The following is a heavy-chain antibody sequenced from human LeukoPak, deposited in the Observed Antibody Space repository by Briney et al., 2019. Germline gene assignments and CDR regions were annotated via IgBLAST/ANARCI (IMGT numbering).Heavy chain of an antibody. CDR2: IIGSGGSI. Sequence: GGSLRLSCAASGFTFSSYAMSGVRQAPGKGLEWVSAIIGSGGSIYYADSVKGRFTISRDNSKNTLYLQMNSLRAEDTAVYYCAKSKAGYNYLDYWGQGTLVTVSS. J-gene: IGHJ4*02. V-gene: IGHV3-23*01. CDR1: GFTFSSYA. CDR3: AKSKAGYNYLDY. D-gene: IGHD5-24*01.